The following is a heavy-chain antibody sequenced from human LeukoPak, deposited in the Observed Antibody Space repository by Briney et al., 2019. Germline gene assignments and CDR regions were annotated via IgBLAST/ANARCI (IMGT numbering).Heavy chain of an antibody. D-gene: IGHD2-2*01. CDR2: IYHSGST. Sequence: KPSETLSLTRAVSGYSISSGYDGGWIRQPPGKGVEGVGSIYHSGSTYYNPSLKSRVTISVDTSKNQSALKLSSVTAADTAVYYCARTRREYQLLSFDYWGQGTLVTVSS. CDR3: ARTRREYQLLSFDY. J-gene: IGHJ4*02. V-gene: IGHV4-38-2*01. CDR1: GYSISSGYD.